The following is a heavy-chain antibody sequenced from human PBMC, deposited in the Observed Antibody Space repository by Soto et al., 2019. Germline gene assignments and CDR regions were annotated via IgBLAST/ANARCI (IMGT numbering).Heavy chain of an antibody. CDR3: AKLRYFDWSSYTWFEY. D-gene: IGHD3-9*01. CDR2: ISGSGATT. CDR1: GFTFSSYA. Sequence: GGSLRLSCAASGFTFSSYAMTWVRQAPGKGLEWVSGISGSGATTSYADSVKGRFTVSRDNSKNTLYLQMNSLRVEDTAVYYCAKLRYFDWSSYTWFEYWGQGTPVTVSS. J-gene: IGHJ5*01. V-gene: IGHV3-23*01.